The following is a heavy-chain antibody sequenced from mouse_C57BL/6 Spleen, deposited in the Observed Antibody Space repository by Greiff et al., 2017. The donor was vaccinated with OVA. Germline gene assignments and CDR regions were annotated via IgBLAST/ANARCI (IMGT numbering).Heavy chain of an antibody. Sequence: QVQLQQPGAELVKPGASVKLSCKASGYTFTSYWMHWVKQRPGKGLEWIGRIYPGDGDTNYNGKFKGKATLTADKSSSTAYMQLSSLTSEDSAVYFCASRNYVWFAYWGQGTLVTVSA. CDR3: ASRNYVWFAY. CDR2: IYPGDGDT. V-gene: IGHV1-82*01. CDR1: GYTFTSYW. D-gene: IGHD2-1*01. J-gene: IGHJ3*01.